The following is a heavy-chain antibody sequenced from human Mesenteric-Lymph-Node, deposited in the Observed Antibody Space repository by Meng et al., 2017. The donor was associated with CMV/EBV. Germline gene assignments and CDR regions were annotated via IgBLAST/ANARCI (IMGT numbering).Heavy chain of an antibody. Sequence: GESLKISCAASGFTFRRYWMSWVRQTPGKGLEWVANINQDGSEKYYVDSVKGRFTISRDNAKNSLFLQMNSLRADDTAVYYCAKIRGHYYYGMDVWGQGTTVTVSS. CDR1: GFTFRRYW. D-gene: IGHD3-3*01. V-gene: IGHV3-7*01. CDR3: AKIRGHYYYGMDV. CDR2: INQDGSEK. J-gene: IGHJ6*02.